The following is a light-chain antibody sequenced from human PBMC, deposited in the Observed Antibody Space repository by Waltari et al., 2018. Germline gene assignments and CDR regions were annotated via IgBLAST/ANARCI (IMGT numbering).Light chain of an antibody. J-gene: IGKJ4*01. CDR1: QGISSR. CDR3: QQTNSFPLT. CDR2: EAS. Sequence: DIQMTQSPSSVSASVGDRVTITCRASQGISSRLAWYQQKPGKAPNLLIYEASSLQSEAPSRFSGSGSETDFTLTVSSLQPEDFATYYCQQTNSFPLTFGGGTKVEIK. V-gene: IGKV1D-12*01.